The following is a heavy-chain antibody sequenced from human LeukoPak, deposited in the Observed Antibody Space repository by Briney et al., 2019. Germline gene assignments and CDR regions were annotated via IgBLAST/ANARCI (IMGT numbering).Heavy chain of an antibody. CDR3: VLGSSGFLAPGYFDS. J-gene: IGHJ4*02. Sequence: GGSLRLSCSASAFTFSSYAMHWVRQAPGKGLQYVSGISTNGGSTYYPDSVKGRFSISRDNSKNTLYLQMSSLRAEDTAVYYCVLGSSGFLAPGYFDSWGQGTLVTVSS. V-gene: IGHV3-64D*09. CDR1: AFTFSSYA. CDR2: ISTNGGST. D-gene: IGHD3-22*01.